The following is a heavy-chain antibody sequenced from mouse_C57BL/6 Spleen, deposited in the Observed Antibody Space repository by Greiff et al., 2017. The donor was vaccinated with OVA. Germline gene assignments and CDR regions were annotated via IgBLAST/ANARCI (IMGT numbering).Heavy chain of an antibody. J-gene: IGHJ3*01. D-gene: IGHD1-1*01. CDR1: GYTFTDYY. CDR2: IYPGSGNT. CDR3: ARENYGSPFAY. Sequence: VKLMESGAELVRPGASVKLSCKASGYTFTDYYINWVKQRPGQGLEWIARIYPGSGNTYYNEKFKGKATLTAEKSSSTAYMQLSSLTSEDSAVYFCARENYGSPFAYWGQGTLVTVSA. V-gene: IGHV1-76*01.